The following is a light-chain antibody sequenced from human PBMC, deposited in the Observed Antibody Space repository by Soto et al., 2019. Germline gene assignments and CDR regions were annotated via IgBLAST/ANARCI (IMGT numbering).Light chain of an antibody. J-gene: IGLJ1*01. CDR2: EVS. V-gene: IGLV2-14*01. CDR3: SSYTRSNTHV. Sequence: QSVLTQPASVSGSPGQSITISCTGTSSDVGDYNYVSWYQQHPDKAPKLMIFEVSNRPSGVSNRFSGSKSGNTASLSISWLQSEDEADYYCSSYTRSNTHVFGTGTKVTGL. CDR1: SSDVGDYNY.